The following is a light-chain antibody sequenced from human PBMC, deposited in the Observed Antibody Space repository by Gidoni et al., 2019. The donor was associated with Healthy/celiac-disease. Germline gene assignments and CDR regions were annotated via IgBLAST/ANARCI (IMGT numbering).Light chain of an antibody. CDR3: QQYCSSLLT. J-gene: IGKJ4*01. V-gene: IGKV3-20*01. CDR1: QSVSSSY. CDR2: GAS. Sequence: EIVLTQSQGTLSLSQGESATLSCEDCQSVSSSYLAWYQQKPGQAPRLRIYGASSRATGIPDRFSGSGSVTDFTLTISRLEAEDFAVYYCQQYCSSLLTFGGGTKVEIK.